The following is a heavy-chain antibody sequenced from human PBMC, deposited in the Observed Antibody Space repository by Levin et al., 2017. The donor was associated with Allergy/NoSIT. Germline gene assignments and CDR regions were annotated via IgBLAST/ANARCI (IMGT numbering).Heavy chain of an antibody. V-gene: IGHV3-7*04. CDR1: GFTFRSYW. J-gene: IGHJ5*02. CDR3: ARGGARLSTSPRLNWFDP. Sequence: LSLTCAASGFTFRSYWMSWVRQAPGKGLEWVANIKQDGSETYSVDSVKGRFTISRDNAKNSLYLQMNSLRVEDTAVYYCARGGARLSTSPRLNWFDPWGQGTLVTVSS. D-gene: IGHD6-6*01. CDR2: IKQDGSET.